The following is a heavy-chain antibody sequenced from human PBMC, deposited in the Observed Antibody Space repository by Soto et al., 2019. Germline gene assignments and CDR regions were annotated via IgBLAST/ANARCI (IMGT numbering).Heavy chain of an antibody. CDR3: ARHGTLLIDY. D-gene: IGHD1-26*01. CDR2: IYYSGST. V-gene: IGHV4-39*01. J-gene: IGHJ4*02. CDR1: GGSISSSSYY. Sequence: SETLSLTCPVSGGSISSSSYYWGWIRQPPGKGLEWIGSIYYSGSTYYNPSLKSRVTISVDTSKNQFSLKLSSVTAADTAVYYCARHGTLLIDYWGQGTLVTVSS.